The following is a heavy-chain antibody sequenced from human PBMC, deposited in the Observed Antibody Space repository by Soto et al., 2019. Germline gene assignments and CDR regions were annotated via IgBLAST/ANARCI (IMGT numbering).Heavy chain of an antibody. V-gene: IGHV4-59*01. CDR2: IYYSGST. CDR1: GGSISSYY. Sequence: QVQLQESGPGLVKPSETLSLTCTVSGGSISSYYWSWIWQPPGKGLEWIGYIYYSGSTNYNPSLKSRVTISVDTSKNQFSLKLSSVTAADTAVYYCARVDYGGNSYNWFDPWGQGTLVTVSS. CDR3: ARVDYGGNSYNWFDP. J-gene: IGHJ5*02. D-gene: IGHD4-17*01.